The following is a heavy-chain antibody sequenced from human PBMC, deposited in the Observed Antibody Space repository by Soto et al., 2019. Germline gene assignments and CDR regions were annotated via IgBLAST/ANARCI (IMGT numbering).Heavy chain of an antibody. D-gene: IGHD3-10*01. V-gene: IGHV3-30-3*01. CDR2: ISYDGSNK. J-gene: IGHJ6*02. CDR3: ARAYGSGMDYYYGMDV. CDR1: GFTFSSYA. Sequence: GGSLRLSCAASGFTFSSYAMHWVRQAPGKGLEWVAVISYDGSNKYYADSVKGRFTISRDNSKNTLYLQMNSLRAEDTAVYYCARAYGSGMDYYYGMDVWGQGTTVTVSS.